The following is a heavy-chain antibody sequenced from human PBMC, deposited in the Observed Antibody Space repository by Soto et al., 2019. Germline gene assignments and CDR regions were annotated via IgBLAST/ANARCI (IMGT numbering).Heavy chain of an antibody. CDR1: GGTFSSYA. V-gene: IGHV1-69*01. CDR3: ARSNSGYDPVGRWFDP. J-gene: IGHJ5*02. D-gene: IGHD5-12*01. CDR2: IIPIFGTA. Sequence: QVQPVQSGAEVKKPGSSVKVSCKASGGTFSSYAISWVRQAPGQGLEWMGGIIPIFGTANYAQKFQGRVTITADESTSTAYMELSSLRSEDTAVYYCARSNSGYDPVGRWFDPWGQGTLVTVSS.